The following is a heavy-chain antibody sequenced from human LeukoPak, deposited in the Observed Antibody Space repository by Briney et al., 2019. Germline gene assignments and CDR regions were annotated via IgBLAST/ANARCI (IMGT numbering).Heavy chain of an antibody. CDR1: GFTFSNAW. CDR2: IKSKTDGGTT. V-gene: IGHV3-15*01. J-gene: IGHJ5*02. CDR3: TTDWYYYVYNWFDP. D-gene: IGHD3-10*02. Sequence: GGSLRLSCAASGFTFSNAWMSWVRQAPGKGLEWVGRIKSKTDGGTTDYAAPVKGRFTISRDDSKNTLYLQMNSLKTEDTAVYYCTTDWYYYVYNWFDPWGQGTLVTVSS.